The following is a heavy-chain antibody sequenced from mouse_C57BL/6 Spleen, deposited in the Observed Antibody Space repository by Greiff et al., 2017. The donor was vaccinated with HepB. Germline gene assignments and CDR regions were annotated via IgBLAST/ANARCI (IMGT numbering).Heavy chain of an antibody. CDR1: GYAFSSSW. J-gene: IGHJ4*01. D-gene: IGHD2-3*01. CDR3: ARWDGMDY. CDR2: IYPGDGDT. V-gene: IGHV1-82*01. Sequence: VKLQESGPELVKPGASVKISCKASGYAFSSSWMNWVKQRPGKGLEWIGRIYPGDGDTNYNGKFKGKATLTADKSSSTAYMQLSSLTSEDSAVYFCARWDGMDYWGQGTSVTVSS.